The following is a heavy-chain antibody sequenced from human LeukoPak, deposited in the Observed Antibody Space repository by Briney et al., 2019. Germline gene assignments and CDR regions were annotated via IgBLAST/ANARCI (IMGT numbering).Heavy chain of an antibody. J-gene: IGHJ5*02. CDR2: INPSGGST. V-gene: IGHV1-46*01. CDR3: ARDRLRGYSGKNWFDP. Sequence: GASVKVSCKASGYTFTSYYMHWVRQAPGQGLEWMGIINPSGGSTSYAQKFQGRVTMTRDTSTSTVYVELSSLRSEDTAVYYCARDRLRGYSGKNWFDPWGQGTLVTVSS. D-gene: IGHD5-18*01. CDR1: GYTFTSYY.